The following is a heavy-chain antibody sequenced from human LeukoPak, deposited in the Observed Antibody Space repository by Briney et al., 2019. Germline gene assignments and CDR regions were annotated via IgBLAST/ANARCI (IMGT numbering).Heavy chain of an antibody. CDR1: GYTFATYG. V-gene: IGHV1-18*01. CDR2: ISAYNGDT. Sequence: ASVKVSCTGSGYTFATYGIDWLRQAPGQGLEWMGWISAYNGDTKYAQNLQDRLTVTTDTSTTTAYKELRSLRSDDTAVYYCAIIDLTNGFDYWGQGTLVTVSS. D-gene: IGHD3-16*02. J-gene: IGHJ4*02. CDR3: AIIDLTNGFDY.